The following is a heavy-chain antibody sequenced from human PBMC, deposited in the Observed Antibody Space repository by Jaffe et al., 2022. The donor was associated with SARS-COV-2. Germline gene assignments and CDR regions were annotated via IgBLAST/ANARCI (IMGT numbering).Heavy chain of an antibody. V-gene: IGHV3-7*03. CDR3: ARDQMYGPETEYYYHYGMDV. CDR2: IKQDGSEK. D-gene: IGHD2-8*01. J-gene: IGHJ6*02. Sequence: EVQLVESGGGLVQPGGSLRLSCAASGFTFSSYWMSWVRQAPGKGLEWVANIKQDGSEKYYVDSVKGRFTISRDNAKHSLYLQMNSLRAEDTAVYYCARDQMYGPETEYYYHYGMDVWGQGTTVTVSS. CDR1: GFTFSSYW.